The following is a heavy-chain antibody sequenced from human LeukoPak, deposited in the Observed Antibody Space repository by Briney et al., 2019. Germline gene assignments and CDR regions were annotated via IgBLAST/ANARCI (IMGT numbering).Heavy chain of an antibody. V-gene: IGHV4-39*01. Sequence: PSETLSLTCTVSGGSISSSSYYWGWIRQPPGKGLEWIGSIYYSGSTYYNPSLKSRVTISVDTSKNQFSLKLSSVTAADTAVYHCARRAFLCSGGSCYGRFFDYWGQGTLVTVSS. CDR3: ARRAFLCSGGSCYGRFFDY. D-gene: IGHD2-15*01. CDR2: IYYSGST. CDR1: GGSISSSSYY. J-gene: IGHJ4*02.